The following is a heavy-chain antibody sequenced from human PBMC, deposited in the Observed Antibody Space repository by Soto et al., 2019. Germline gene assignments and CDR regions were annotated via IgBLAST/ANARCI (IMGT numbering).Heavy chain of an antibody. Sequence: QVQLQESGPGLVKPSETLSLTCTVSGGSISSYYWRWIRQPAGKGLEWIGRIYTSGSTNYNPSLKRRVTMSVDTSKNQFSLKLSSVTAADTAVYYCARDSREQLVYYYYGMDVWGQGTTVTVSS. D-gene: IGHD6-6*01. V-gene: IGHV4-4*07. J-gene: IGHJ6*02. CDR2: IYTSGST. CDR1: GGSISSYY. CDR3: ARDSREQLVYYYYGMDV.